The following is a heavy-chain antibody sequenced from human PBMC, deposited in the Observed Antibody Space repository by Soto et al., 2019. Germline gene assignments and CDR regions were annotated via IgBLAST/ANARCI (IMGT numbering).Heavy chain of an antibody. CDR2: IIPIFGTA. D-gene: IGHD1-26*01. CDR1: GGTFSSYA. V-gene: IGHV1-69*12. J-gene: IGHJ6*02. Sequence: QVQLVQSGAEVKKPGSSVKVSCKASGGTFSSYAISWVRQAPGQGLEWMGGIIPIFGTANYAQKFQGRVRITADEATSTAYRELSSLRSEDTAVYYCARAPGVVGATHYYYGMDVWGQGTTVTVSS. CDR3: ARAPGVVGATHYYYGMDV.